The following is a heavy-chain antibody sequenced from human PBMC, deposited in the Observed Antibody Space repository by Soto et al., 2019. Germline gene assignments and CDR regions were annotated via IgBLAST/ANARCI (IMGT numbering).Heavy chain of an antibody. CDR3: ARQQSSGYDPL. Sequence: QVQLQESGPGLVKPSQTLSLTCTVSGGSISSGDYYWSWIRQPPGKGLEWIGYIYYRGSTYYNPSRKSLVTISVDTSKNQFSLKLSSVTAADTAVYYCARQQSSGYDPLWGQGTLVTVSS. V-gene: IGHV4-30-4*01. D-gene: IGHD5-12*01. CDR1: GGSISSGDYY. J-gene: IGHJ4*02. CDR2: IYYRGST.